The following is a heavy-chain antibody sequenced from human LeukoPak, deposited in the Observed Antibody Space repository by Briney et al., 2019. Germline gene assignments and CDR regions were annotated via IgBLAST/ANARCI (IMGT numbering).Heavy chain of an antibody. V-gene: IGHV4-59*01. J-gene: IGHJ6*02. CDR3: ARAGTAKYYYYGMDV. D-gene: IGHD2-21*02. Sequence: SETLSLTCTVSGGSISSYYWSWIRQPPGKGLEWIGNIYYSGSTNYNPSLKSRVTIAVDTSRNQFSLKLSSVTAADTAVYYCARAGTAKYYYYGMDVWGQGTTVTVSS. CDR2: IYYSGST. CDR1: GGSISSYY.